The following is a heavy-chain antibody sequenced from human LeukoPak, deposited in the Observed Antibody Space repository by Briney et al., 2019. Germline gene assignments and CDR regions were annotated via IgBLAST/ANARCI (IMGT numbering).Heavy chain of an antibody. CDR1: GGSFSGYY. Sequence: PSETLSLTCAVYGGSFSGYYWSWIRQPPGKGLEWIGEINHSGSTNYNPSLKSRVTISVDTSKNQFSLKLSSVTAADTAVYYCASSDYGNSLFDPWGQGTLVTVSS. V-gene: IGHV4-34*01. CDR2: INHSGST. D-gene: IGHD4-11*01. CDR3: ASSDYGNSLFDP. J-gene: IGHJ5*02.